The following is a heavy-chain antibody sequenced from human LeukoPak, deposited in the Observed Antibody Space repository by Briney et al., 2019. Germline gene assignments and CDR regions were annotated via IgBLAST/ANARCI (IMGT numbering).Heavy chain of an antibody. CDR2: VSYSGNT. CDR3: AEGYNPYYFDY. CDR1: RGSISDYY. V-gene: IGHV4-59*01. J-gene: IGHJ4*02. Sequence: SETPSLTCSVSRGSISDYYWSWIRQPPGKGLEWIGYVSYSGNTNYNPSLKSRVTISVDTSKNQFSLKLSSVTAADTAVYYCAEGYNPYYFDYWGRGTLVTVSS. D-gene: IGHD1-14*01.